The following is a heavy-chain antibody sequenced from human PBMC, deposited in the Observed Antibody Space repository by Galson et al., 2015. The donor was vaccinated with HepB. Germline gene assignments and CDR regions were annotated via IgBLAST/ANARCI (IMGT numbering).Heavy chain of an antibody. CDR1: GFTFSSYG. CDR2: IWYDGSNK. D-gene: IGHD1-1*01. CDR3: ARDRQLERNNWFDP. V-gene: IGHV3-33*01. J-gene: IGHJ5*02. Sequence: SLRLSCAASGFTFSSYGMHWVRQAPGKGLEWVAVIWYDGSNKYYADSVKGRFTISRDNSKNILYLQMNSLRVEDTAVYFCARDRQLERNNWFDPWGQGTLVIFSS.